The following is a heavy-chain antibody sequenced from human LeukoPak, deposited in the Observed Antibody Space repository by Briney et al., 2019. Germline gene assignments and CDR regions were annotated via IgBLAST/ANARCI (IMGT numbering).Heavy chain of an antibody. J-gene: IGHJ3*02. CDR2: MNPNSGNT. Sequence: ASVKVSCKASGYTFTSYDINWVRQATGQGLEWVGWMNPNSGNTGYAQKFQGRVTITRNTSISTAYMELSSLRSEDTAVYYCARESSGYYDFWSGYSHEDAFDIWGQGTMVTVSS. V-gene: IGHV1-8*03. CDR1: GYTFTSYD. CDR3: ARESSGYYDFWSGYSHEDAFDI. D-gene: IGHD3-3*01.